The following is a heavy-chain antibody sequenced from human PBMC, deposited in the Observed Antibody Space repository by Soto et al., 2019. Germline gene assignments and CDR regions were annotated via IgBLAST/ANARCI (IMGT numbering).Heavy chain of an antibody. CDR1: GGTLSGDT. Sequence: SVKGSCKGSGGTLSGDTVGWVRQAPGQGLEWMGRIIPILGIANYAQKFQGRVTITADKSTSTAYMELSSLRSEDTAVYYCARGSGVVHYYYYYMDVWGKGTTVTVSS. CDR3: ARGSGVVHYYYYYMDV. CDR2: IIPILGIA. D-gene: IGHD3-3*01. V-gene: IGHV1-69*02. J-gene: IGHJ6*03.